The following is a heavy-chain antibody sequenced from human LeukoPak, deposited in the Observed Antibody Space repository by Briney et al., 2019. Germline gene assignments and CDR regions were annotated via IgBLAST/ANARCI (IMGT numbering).Heavy chain of an antibody. D-gene: IGHD6-19*01. Sequence: GASVKVSCKASGGTFSSYAISRVRQAPGQGLEWMGRIIPIFGTANYAQKFQGRVTITADKSTSTAYMELSSLRSEDTAVYYCARDGPRDAVAVYWGQGTLVTVSS. J-gene: IGHJ4*02. CDR3: ARDGPRDAVAVY. CDR2: IIPIFGTA. CDR1: GGTFSSYA. V-gene: IGHV1-69*06.